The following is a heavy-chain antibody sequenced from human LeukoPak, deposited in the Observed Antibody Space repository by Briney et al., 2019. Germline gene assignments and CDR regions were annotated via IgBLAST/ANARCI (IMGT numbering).Heavy chain of an antibody. J-gene: IGHJ4*02. D-gene: IGHD3-16*01. V-gene: IGHV3-23*01. CDR2: ISGSGGST. CDR3: ARAPGVWVPVDY. CDR1: GFTFSSCA. Sequence: GGSLRLSCAASGFTFSSCAMSWVRQAPGKGLEWVSAISGSGGSTYYADSVKGRFTISRDNSKNTLYLQMNSLRAEDTAVYYCARAPGVWVPVDYWGQGTLVTVSS.